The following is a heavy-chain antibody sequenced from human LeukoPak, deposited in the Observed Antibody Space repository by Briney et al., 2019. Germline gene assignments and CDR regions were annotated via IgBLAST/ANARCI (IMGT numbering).Heavy chain of an antibody. CDR3: ARGWGGYSYGFYYYYGMDV. V-gene: IGHV4-34*01. CDR1: GGSFSGYY. CDR2: INHSGST. D-gene: IGHD5-18*01. J-gene: IGHJ6*02. Sequence: SETLSLTCAVYGGSFSGYYWSWIRQPPGKGLEWIGEINHSGSTNYNPSLKSRVTISVDTSKNQFSLKLSSVTAADTAVYYCARGWGGYSYGFYYYYGMDVWGQGTTVTVSS.